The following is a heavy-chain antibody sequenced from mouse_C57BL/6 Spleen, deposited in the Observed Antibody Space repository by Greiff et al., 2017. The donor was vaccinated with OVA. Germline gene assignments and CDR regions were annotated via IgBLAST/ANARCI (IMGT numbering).Heavy chain of an antibody. V-gene: IGHV1-26*01. CDR1: GYTFTDYY. J-gene: IGHJ2*01. CDR3: AREDYGPPNY. CDR2: INPNNGGT. D-gene: IGHD1-1*01. Sequence: EVQLQQSGPELVKPGASVKISCKASGYTFTDYYMNWVKQSHGKSLEWIGDINPNNGGTSYNQKFKGKATLTVDKSSSTAYMELRSLTSEDSAVYDCAREDYGPPNYWGQGTTLTVSS.